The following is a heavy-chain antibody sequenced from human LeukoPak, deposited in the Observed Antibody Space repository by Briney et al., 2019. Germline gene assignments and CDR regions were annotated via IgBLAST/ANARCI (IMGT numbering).Heavy chain of an antibody. Sequence: SVKVSCKASGGSFNNYAFTWVRQAPGQGLEWMGGIIPMFGTPKYAQEFQGRVTITTDESTSTAYMELSGLTSEDTAMYYCARGFSGYDFTNWFDSWGQGTLVAVSS. D-gene: IGHD5-12*01. CDR1: GGSFNNYA. V-gene: IGHV1-69*05. CDR3: ARGFSGYDFTNWFDS. J-gene: IGHJ5*01. CDR2: IIPMFGTP.